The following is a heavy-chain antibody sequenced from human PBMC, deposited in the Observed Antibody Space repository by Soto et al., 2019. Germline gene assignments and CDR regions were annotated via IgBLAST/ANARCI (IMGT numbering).Heavy chain of an antibody. J-gene: IGHJ4*02. V-gene: IGHV3-30-3*01. CDR1: GFTFSSYA. D-gene: IGHD4-17*01. CDR2: ISYDGNNK. Sequence: QVQLVESGGGVVQPGRSLRLSCAASGFTFSSYAMHWVRQAPGKGLEWVAVISYDGNNKYYADSVKGRFTISRDNSKNTLYLQMNSLRAEDTAVHYCARATTTVVTPFYFDYWGQGTLVIVSS. CDR3: ARATTTVVTPFYFDY.